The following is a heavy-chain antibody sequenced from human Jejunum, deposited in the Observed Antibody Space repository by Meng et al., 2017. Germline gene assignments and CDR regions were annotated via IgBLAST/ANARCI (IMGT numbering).Heavy chain of an antibody. J-gene: IGHJ4*02. CDR1: GGTFSSYA. V-gene: IGHV1-69*05. CDR2: IIPVFGPT. CDR3: ARVRRVGATYYFDY. Sequence: KISCKASGGTFSSYAISWVRQAPGQGLEWMGGIIPVFGPTNYAQKFQGRVTITTDESTITGYMELSSLRSEDTAVYYCARVRRVGATYYFDYWGQGTLVTVSS. D-gene: IGHD1-26*01.